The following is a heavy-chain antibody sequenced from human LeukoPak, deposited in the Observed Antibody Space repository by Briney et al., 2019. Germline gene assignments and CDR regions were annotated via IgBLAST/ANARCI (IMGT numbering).Heavy chain of an antibody. V-gene: IGHV4-38-2*02. CDR3: AGHDFGSGYYPTKY. Sequence: SETLSLTCTVSGYSISSGYYWGWIRQPPGKGLEWIGSIYHSGSTYYNPSLKSRVTISVDTSKNQFSLKLSSVTAADTAVYYCAGHDFGSGYYPTKYWGQGRLVTVSS. CDR2: IYHSGST. J-gene: IGHJ4*02. CDR1: GYSISSGYY. D-gene: IGHD3-3*01.